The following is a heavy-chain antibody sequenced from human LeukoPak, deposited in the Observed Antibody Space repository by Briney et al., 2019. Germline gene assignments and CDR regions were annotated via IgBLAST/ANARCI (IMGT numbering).Heavy chain of an antibody. CDR2: ISGSGGTT. D-gene: IGHD5-24*01. Sequence: GGSLRLSCAASGFPFSSYSMSWVRQAPGKGLEWVSAISGSGGTTYYADSVKGRFTISRDNSKNTLYLQMNGLRAEDTAVYYCARANGDYWGQGTLVTVSS. V-gene: IGHV3-23*01. CDR1: GFPFSSYS. CDR3: ARANGDY. J-gene: IGHJ4*02.